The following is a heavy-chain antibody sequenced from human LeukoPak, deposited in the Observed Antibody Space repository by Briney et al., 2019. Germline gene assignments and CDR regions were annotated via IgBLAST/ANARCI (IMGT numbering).Heavy chain of an antibody. J-gene: IGHJ6*03. CDR2: INGSGGST. CDR3: TRSLRVRGVPDYMDV. V-gene: IGHV3-23*01. D-gene: IGHD3-10*01. CDR1: GFTFSSYA. Sequence: GSLRLSCAASGFTFSSYAMSWVRQAPGKGLEWVSDINGSGGSTYYADTVKGRFTISRDNSKNTLYLQMNNLRADDTAVYYCTRSLRVRGVPDYMDVWGKGTTVTVS.